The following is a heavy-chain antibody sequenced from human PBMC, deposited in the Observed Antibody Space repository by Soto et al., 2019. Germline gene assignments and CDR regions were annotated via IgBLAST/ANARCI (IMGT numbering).Heavy chain of an antibody. CDR2: IYYSGST. CDR3: ARDSVGYCSGGSRYHDITRFDY. J-gene: IGHJ4*02. D-gene: IGHD2-15*01. V-gene: IGHV4-59*01. CDR1: GGSISSYY. Sequence: SETLSLTCTVSGGSISSYYWSWIRQPPGKGLEWIGYIYYSGSTNYNPSLKSRVAISVDTSKNQFSLKLSSVTAADTAVYYCARDSVGYCSGGSRYHDITRFDYWGQGTLVTVSS.